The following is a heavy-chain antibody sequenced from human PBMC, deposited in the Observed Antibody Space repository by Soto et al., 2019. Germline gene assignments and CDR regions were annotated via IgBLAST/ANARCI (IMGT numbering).Heavy chain of an antibody. CDR3: AREHFYYAMDV. CDR1: GDANIDYY. J-gene: IGHJ6*02. V-gene: IGHV4-4*07. CDR2: IYSNGDT. Sequence: LSLTCTVSGDANIDYYWSWIRQPAGKGLEWIGRIYSNGDTNFNPSLQSRVTMSVDTSKKRFSLKLSSVTAADTAVYYCAREHFYYAMDVWGQGTTVTVSS.